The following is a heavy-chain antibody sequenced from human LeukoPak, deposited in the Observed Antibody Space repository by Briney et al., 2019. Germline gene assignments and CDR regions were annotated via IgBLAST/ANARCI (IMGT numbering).Heavy chain of an antibody. V-gene: IGHV1-69*05. Sequence: ASVKVSFKASGGTFSSYAISWVRQAPGQGLEWMGGIIPIFGTANYAQKFQGRVTITTDESTSTAYMELSSLRSEDTAVYYCATTISSSWFEPSDYWGQGTLVTVSS. D-gene: IGHD6-13*01. CDR1: GGTFSSYA. CDR3: ATTISSSWFEPSDY. CDR2: IIPIFGTA. J-gene: IGHJ4*02.